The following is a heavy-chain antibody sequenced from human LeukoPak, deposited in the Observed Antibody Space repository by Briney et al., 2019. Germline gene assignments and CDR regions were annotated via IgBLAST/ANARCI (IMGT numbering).Heavy chain of an antibody. D-gene: IGHD1-14*01. CDR2: ITPMFGTS. J-gene: IGHJ1*01. CDR1: GGTFSSYA. V-gene: IGHV1-69*13. CDR3: ARDSSEFRSLLFH. Sequence: SVKVSCKASGGTFSSYAISWVRQSPGQGLEWMGGITPMFGTSNYAQKFRGRVTITADESTSTAYVELSSLRSEDTAVYYCARDSSEFRSLLFHWGQGTLVTVSS.